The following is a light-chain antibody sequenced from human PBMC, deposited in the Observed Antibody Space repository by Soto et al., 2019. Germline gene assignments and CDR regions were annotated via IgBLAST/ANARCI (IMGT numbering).Light chain of an antibody. CDR3: QTWDTGARVV. V-gene: IGLV4-69*01. CDR2: LSSDGSH. Sequence: QSVLTQSPSASASLGASVKLTCTLSSGHSSYAIAWHQQQPEKGPRYLMKLSSDGSHSKGDGIPDRFSGSSSGAERYLTTSSIQSEDEADYYCQTWDTGARVVFGGGTKLTVL. CDR1: SGHSSYA. J-gene: IGLJ2*01.